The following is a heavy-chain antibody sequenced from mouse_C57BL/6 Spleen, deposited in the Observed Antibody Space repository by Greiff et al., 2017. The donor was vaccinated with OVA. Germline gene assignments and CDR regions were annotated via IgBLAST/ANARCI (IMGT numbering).Heavy chain of an antibody. CDR2: INPNYGTT. Sequence: LVESGASVTISCKASGYSFTDYNMNWVKQSNGKSLEWIGVINPNYGTTSYNQKFKGKATLTVDQSSSTAYMQLNSLTSEDSAVYYCAFITSFAYWGQGTLVTVSA. J-gene: IGHJ3*01. CDR3: AFITSFAY. CDR1: GYSFTDYN. D-gene: IGHD1-1*01. V-gene: IGHV1-39*01.